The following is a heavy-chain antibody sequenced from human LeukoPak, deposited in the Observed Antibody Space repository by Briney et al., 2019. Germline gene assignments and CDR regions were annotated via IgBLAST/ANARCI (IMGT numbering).Heavy chain of an antibody. Sequence: PSQTLSLTCTVSGGSISSGDYYWSWIRQPPGKGLEWIGYIYYSGSTYYNPSLKSRATISVDTSKNQFSLKLSSVTAADTAVYYCARSRENYYDSSGAFDYWGQGTLVTVSS. CDR2: IYYSGST. V-gene: IGHV4-30-4*01. J-gene: IGHJ4*02. D-gene: IGHD3-22*01. CDR3: ARSRENYYDSSGAFDY. CDR1: GGSISSGDYY.